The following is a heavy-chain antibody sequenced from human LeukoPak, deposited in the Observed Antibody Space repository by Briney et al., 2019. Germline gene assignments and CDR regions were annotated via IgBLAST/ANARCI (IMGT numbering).Heavy chain of an antibody. Sequence: PGGSLRLSCAASGFTFSSYGMHWVRQAPGKGLEWVAVISYDGSNKYYADSVKGRFTISRDNSKNTLYLQMNSLRAEDTAVYYCARMPGYSSSWYDLNFDYWGQGTLVTVSS. J-gene: IGHJ4*02. CDR1: GFTFSSYG. D-gene: IGHD6-13*01. CDR3: ARMPGYSSSWYDLNFDY. V-gene: IGHV3-30*03. CDR2: ISYDGSNK.